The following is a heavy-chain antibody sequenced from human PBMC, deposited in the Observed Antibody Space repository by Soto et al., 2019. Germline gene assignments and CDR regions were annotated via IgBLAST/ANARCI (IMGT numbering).Heavy chain of an antibody. Sequence: QVQLAESGGGVAQPGRSLRLSCAASGFIFRSYGMHWVRQAPGKGLEWVAFIWYDGINKYYADSVTGRFTIPRDNSKNTLYLQMDSLRAEDKAVYYCVREADSRLLWFGNADYWGQGTLVTVSS. V-gene: IGHV3-33*01. CDR2: IWYDGINK. CDR3: VREADSRLLWFGNADY. D-gene: IGHD3-10*01. J-gene: IGHJ4*02. CDR1: GFIFRSYG.